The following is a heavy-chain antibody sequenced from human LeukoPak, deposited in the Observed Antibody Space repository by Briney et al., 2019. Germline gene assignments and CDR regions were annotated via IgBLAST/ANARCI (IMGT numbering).Heavy chain of an antibody. V-gene: IGHV3-20*04. D-gene: IGHD1-26*01. Sequence: RPGGSLRLSCAASGFTFDDYGMSWVRQAPGKGLEWVSGINWNGDSTGYADSVKGRFTISRDNAKNSLYLQMNSLRAEDTALYYCARERSGSGSYHLDYWGQGTLVTVSS. J-gene: IGHJ4*02. CDR1: GFTFDDYG. CDR3: ARERSGSGSYHLDY. CDR2: INWNGDST.